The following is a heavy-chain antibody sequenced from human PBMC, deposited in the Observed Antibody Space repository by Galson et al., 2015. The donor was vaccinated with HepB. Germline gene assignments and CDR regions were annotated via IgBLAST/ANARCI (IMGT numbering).Heavy chain of an antibody. D-gene: IGHD6-19*01. Sequence: QSGAEVKKPGESLRISCQGSGYNFTNYWVTWVRQMPGEGLEWMGKIDPVDSYTNYSPSFQGHVTISTEKSISTAYLQWSSLKASDTAMYYCARQAIGYSSRGDGFDLWGQGTLVTLSS. CDR1: GYNFTNYW. CDR3: ARQAIGYSSRGDGFDL. V-gene: IGHV5-10-1*01. CDR2: IDPVDSYT. J-gene: IGHJ3*01.